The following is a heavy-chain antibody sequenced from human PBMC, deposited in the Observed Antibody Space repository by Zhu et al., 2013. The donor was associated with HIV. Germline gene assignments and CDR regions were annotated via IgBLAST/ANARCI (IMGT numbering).Heavy chain of an antibody. CDR2: MNPNSGNT. J-gene: IGHJ3*02. CDR1: GYTFTSYD. V-gene: IGHV1-8*01. Sequence: QVQLVQSGAEVKKPGASVKVSCKASGYTFTSYDINWVRQATGQGLEWMGWMNPNSGNTGYAQKFQGRVTMTRNTSISTAYMELSSLRSDDTAVYYCARGLYYYDSSGYYLSAFDIWGQGTIGHRLF. CDR3: ARGLYYYDSSGYYLSAFDI. D-gene: IGHD3-22*01.